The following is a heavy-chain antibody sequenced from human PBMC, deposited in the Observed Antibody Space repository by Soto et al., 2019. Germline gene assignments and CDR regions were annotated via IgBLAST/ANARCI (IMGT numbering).Heavy chain of an antibody. CDR1: AGPISGSY. D-gene: IGHD6-13*01. Sequence: LETLSLTGTVSAGPISGSYWGWIRQSRGRELELVAYIHYTGSASYNPSLKSRVTMSIDTSKKQFSLKVNSVNTADTAVYYCVKVGRIAAPGTWFDPWGQGILVTVSS. J-gene: IGHJ5*01. CDR2: IHYTGSA. CDR3: VKVGRIAAPGTWFDP. V-gene: IGHV4-59*12.